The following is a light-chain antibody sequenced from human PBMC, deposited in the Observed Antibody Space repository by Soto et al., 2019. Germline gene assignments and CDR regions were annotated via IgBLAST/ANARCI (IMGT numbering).Light chain of an antibody. Sequence: QSALTQPASVSGSPGQSITISCTGTSSDVGSYNLVSWYQQHPGKAPKLMIYEVSKRPSGVSNRFSGSKSGNTASLTISGLQAEDDADYYCCSYAGSSTLLFGGGTKLTVL. CDR1: SSDVGSYNL. V-gene: IGLV2-23*02. CDR3: CSYAGSSTLL. J-gene: IGLJ3*02. CDR2: EVS.